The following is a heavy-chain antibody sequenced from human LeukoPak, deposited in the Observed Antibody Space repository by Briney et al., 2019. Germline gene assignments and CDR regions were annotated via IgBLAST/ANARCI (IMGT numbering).Heavy chain of an antibody. V-gene: IGHV3-7*01. D-gene: IGHD3-10*01. J-gene: IGHJ4*02. CDR1: GFTFSSYW. Sequence: SGGSLRLSCAASGFTFSSYWMSWVRQAPGKGLEWVANIEQDGSEKYYVDSVKGRFTISRDNAKNSLYLQMNSLRAEDTAVYYCARDGRLLWFGELLPYFDYWGQGTLVTVSS. CDR2: IEQDGSEK. CDR3: ARDGRLLWFGELLPYFDY.